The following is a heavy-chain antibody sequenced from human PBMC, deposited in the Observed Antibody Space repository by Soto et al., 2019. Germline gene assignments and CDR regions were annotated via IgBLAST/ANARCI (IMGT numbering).Heavy chain of an antibody. CDR2: IFYSGRT. D-gene: IGHD3-3*02. CDR1: GGSISSYY. J-gene: IGHJ5*01. CDR3: ASIFVDPVRSFDS. V-gene: IGHV4-59*01. Sequence: QVQLQESGPGLVKPSKTLSLTCTVSGGSISSYYWSWIRQPPGKGLEWIGFIFYSGRTRDNPSLKRRVTISIDPSQYQFLLELNSVTSAGTAVYYSASIFVDPVRSFDSWGQGTLVAVSS.